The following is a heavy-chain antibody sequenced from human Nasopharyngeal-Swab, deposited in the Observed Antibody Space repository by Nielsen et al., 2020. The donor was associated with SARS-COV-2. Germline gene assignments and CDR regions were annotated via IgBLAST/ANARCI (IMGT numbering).Heavy chain of an antibody. D-gene: IGHD5-12*01. V-gene: IGHV3-53*01. CDR1: GFTVSSNY. CDR2: IYSGGST. Sequence: GGSLRLSCAASGFTVSSNYMSWVRQAPGKGLEWVSVIYSGGSTYYADSVKGRFTISRDNSKNTLYLQMNSLRAEDTAVYYCARGYSGYDLRDDAFDIWGQGTMVTVSS. CDR3: ARGYSGYDLRDDAFDI. J-gene: IGHJ3*02.